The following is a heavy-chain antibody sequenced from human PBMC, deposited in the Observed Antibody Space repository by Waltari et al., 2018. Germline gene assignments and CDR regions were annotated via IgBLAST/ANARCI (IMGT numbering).Heavy chain of an antibody. J-gene: IGHJ5*02. V-gene: IGHV3-21*01. D-gene: IGHD4-17*01. CDR2: ISSSSSYI. CDR3: ARGGGTTVITNWFDP. Sequence: EVQLVESGGGLVKPGGSLRLSCAASGFTFSSYSMNWVRTAPGKGREWVSSISSSSSYIYYADSVKGRFTISRDNAKNSLYLQMNSLRAEDTAVYYCARGGGTTVITNWFDPWGQGTLVTVSS. CDR1: GFTFSSYS.